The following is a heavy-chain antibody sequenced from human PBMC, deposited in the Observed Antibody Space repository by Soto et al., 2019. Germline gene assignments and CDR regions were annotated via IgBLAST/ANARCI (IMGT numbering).Heavy chain of an antibody. V-gene: IGHV1-69*01. J-gene: IGHJ3*01. Sequence: QVQLVQSGAEVKKPGSSVKVSCKASGGTLNKHAITWVRRAPGQGLEWLGGIIPMFGIPNYPQKFQGRVIITADDSTNTSNMALSSLTSDDTAVYFCARGGTSGWLKGAYDVWGQGTMVTVSS. CDR2: IIPMFGIP. D-gene: IGHD6-19*01. CDR3: ARGGTSGWLKGAYDV. CDR1: GGTLNKHA.